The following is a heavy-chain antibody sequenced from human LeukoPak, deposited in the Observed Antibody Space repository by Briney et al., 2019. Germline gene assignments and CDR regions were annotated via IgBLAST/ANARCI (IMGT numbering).Heavy chain of an antibody. CDR1: GYTFTSYY. V-gene: IGHV1-46*01. J-gene: IGHJ6*02. D-gene: IGHD3-10*01. CDR2: INPNGGST. CDR3: ARGSLWFGELIPSYYYYYGMDV. Sequence: ASVKVSCKASGYTFTSYYMHWVRQAPGQGLEWMGIINPNGGSTSYAQKFQGRVTITRDTSTSTVYMELSSLRSEDTAVYYCARGSLWFGELIPSYYYYYGMDVWGQGTTVTVSS.